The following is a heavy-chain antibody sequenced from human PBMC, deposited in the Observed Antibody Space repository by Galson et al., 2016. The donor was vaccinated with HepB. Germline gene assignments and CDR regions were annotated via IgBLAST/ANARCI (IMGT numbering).Heavy chain of an antibody. CDR3: ARALPVNGAFDI. V-gene: IGHV4-4*02. D-gene: IGHD4-17*01. J-gene: IGHJ3*02. CDR1: GDSMSSHDW. CDR2: IHPSGST. Sequence: ETLSLTCGVSGDSMSSHDWWSWIRQPPGNGLEWIGEIHPSGSTNSNPSLKSRVTISVDRSRKQFYLRLYSVAAADTAVYYCARALPVNGAFDIWGQGTMVTVSS.